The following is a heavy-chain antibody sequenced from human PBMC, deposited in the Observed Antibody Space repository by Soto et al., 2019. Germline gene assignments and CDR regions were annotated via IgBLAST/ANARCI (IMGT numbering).Heavy chain of an antibody. D-gene: IGHD2-15*01. CDR2: IGPSGGST. CDR1: GYTFTSYY. J-gene: IGHJ4*02. V-gene: IGHV1-46*01. Sequence: QVQLVQSGAEVKKPGASVKVSYKASGYTFTSYYMHWVRQAPGQGLEWMGMIGPSGGSTTYAQNFQGRVTMTRDTSTSTVYMELSSMRPEDTAVYYCARDRTSGGLFDYWGQGTLVTVSS. CDR3: ARDRTSGGLFDY.